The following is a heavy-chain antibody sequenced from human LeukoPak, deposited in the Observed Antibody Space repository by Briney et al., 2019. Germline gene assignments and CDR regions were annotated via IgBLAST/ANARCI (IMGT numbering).Heavy chain of an antibody. CDR3: ARHTSIAAAVY. V-gene: IGHV4-59*01. J-gene: IGHJ4*02. Sequence: SETLSLTCTVSGGSLSSYYWSWIRQPPGKGLEWIGYIYYSGSTNYNPSLKSRVTISVDTSKNQFSLKLSSVTAADTAVYYCARHTSIAAAVYWGQGTLVTVSS. D-gene: IGHD6-13*01. CDR2: IYYSGST. CDR1: GGSLSSYY.